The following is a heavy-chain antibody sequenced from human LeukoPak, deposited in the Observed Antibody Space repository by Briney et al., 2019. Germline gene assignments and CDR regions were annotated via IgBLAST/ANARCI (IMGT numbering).Heavy chain of an antibody. CDR3: ARSLGGNPDY. CDR2: IYSGSNT. Sequence: GGSLRLSCAASGFTFSSYGMHWVRQAPGKGLEWVSVIYSGSNTYYADSVKGRFTISRGNSENTVYLQMNSLRAEDTAVYYCARSLGGNPDYWGQGTLVTASS. D-gene: IGHD4-23*01. CDR1: GFTFSSYG. V-gene: IGHV3-NL1*01. J-gene: IGHJ4*02.